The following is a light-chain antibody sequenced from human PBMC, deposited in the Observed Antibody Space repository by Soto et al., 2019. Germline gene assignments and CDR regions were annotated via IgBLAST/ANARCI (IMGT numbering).Light chain of an antibody. V-gene: IGKV3-11*01. CDR3: QQRSNWPPWT. CDR1: QSISNNY. Sequence: EIVLTQSPGTLSLSPGERATLSCRASQSISNNYLAWYQQKPGQAPRLLVYDASNRATGIPARFSGSGSGTDFTLTISSLEPEDFAVYYCQQRSNWPPWTFGQGTKVEIK. CDR2: DAS. J-gene: IGKJ1*01.